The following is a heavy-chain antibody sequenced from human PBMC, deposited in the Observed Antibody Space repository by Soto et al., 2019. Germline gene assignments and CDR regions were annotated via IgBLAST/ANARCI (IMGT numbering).Heavy chain of an antibody. J-gene: IGHJ4*02. CDR2: IYYLGST. V-gene: IGHV4-59*01. CDR3: ARDGYDGSGSPYPAY. D-gene: IGHD3-10*01. Sequence: PSETVPLTXSVSGGSMSEYFWSWIRQSPGKGLEWIGYIYYLGSTDYNPSLKSRVTISVDTSKRQFSLRLTSVTAADTAVYYCARDGYDGSGSPYPAYWGPGTQVTVSS. CDR1: GGSMSEYF.